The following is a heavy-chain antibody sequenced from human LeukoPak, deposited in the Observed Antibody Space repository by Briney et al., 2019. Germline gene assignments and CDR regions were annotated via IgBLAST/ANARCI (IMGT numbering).Heavy chain of an antibody. Sequence: SETLSLSCIVPVGPIITHYWSWSRQPPGKGLEWIGYNDYSGSTNYNPSLKSRVTISVDTSKNQFSLKLNSVTAADTAVYYCARGATFRGTYYMDVWGKGTTVTVSS. D-gene: IGHD3-10*01. V-gene: IGHV4-59*11. CDR3: ARGATFRGTYYMDV. CDR2: NDYSGST. CDR1: VGPIITHY. J-gene: IGHJ6*03.